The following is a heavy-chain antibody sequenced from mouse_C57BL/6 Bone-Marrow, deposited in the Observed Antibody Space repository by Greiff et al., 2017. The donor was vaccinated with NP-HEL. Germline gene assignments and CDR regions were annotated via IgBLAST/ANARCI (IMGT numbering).Heavy chain of an antibody. CDR1: GFTFSSYA. CDR2: ISDGGSYT. D-gene: IGHD4-1*01. V-gene: IGHV5-4*01. Sequence: EVHLVESGGGLVKPGGSLKLSCAASGFTFSSYAMSWVRQTPEKRLEWVATISDGGSYTYYPDNVKGRFTISRDNAKNNLYLQMSHLKSEDTAMYYCARDPNWYYFDYWGQGTTLTVSS. CDR3: ARDPNWYYFDY. J-gene: IGHJ2*01.